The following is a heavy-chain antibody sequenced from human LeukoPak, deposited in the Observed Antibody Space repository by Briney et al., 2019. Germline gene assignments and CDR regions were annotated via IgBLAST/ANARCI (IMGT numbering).Heavy chain of an antibody. CDR1: GFTFSIYS. V-gene: IGHV3-21*01. D-gene: IGHD6-19*01. CDR3: ARELVAVSDTVGDF. CDR2: ISSSSNYI. J-gene: IGHJ4*02. Sequence: GGSPRLSCAASGFTFSIYSMNWVRQAPGKGLEWVSSISSSSNYINHADSVKGRFTISRDNAKNSLYLQMNSLRAEDTAVYYCARELVAVSDTVGDFWGQGTLVTVSS.